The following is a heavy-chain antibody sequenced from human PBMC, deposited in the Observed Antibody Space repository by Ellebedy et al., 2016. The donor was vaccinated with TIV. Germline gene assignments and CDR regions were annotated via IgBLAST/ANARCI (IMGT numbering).Heavy chain of an antibody. Sequence: MPGGSLRLSCSVSGDSMMSYYWSWIRQSPDKGLEWIGFIYYSGTTEYNPSLKGRVTMAVDTSNSQFSMSLTSVTAADTAVYFCAASGYGVWHFDFWGQGTVVTVSS. CDR2: IYYSGTT. CDR1: GDSMMSYY. D-gene: IGHD5-12*01. CDR3: AASGYGVWHFDF. J-gene: IGHJ4*02. V-gene: IGHV4-59*12.